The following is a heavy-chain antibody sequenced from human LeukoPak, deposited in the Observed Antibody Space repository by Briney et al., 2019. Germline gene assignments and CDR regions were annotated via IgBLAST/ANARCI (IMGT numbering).Heavy chain of an antibody. D-gene: IGHD3-3*01. CDR2: IYYSGST. CDR1: GGSISSSSYY. CDR3: ARGPPSFDFWSGYYPVYLDY. V-gene: IGHV4-39*07. J-gene: IGHJ4*02. Sequence: SETLSLTCTVSGGSISSSSYYWGWIRQPPGKGLEWIGSIYYSGSTYYNPSLKSRVTISVDTSKNQFSLKLSSVTAADTAVYYCARGPPSFDFWSGYYPVYLDYWGQGTLVTVSS.